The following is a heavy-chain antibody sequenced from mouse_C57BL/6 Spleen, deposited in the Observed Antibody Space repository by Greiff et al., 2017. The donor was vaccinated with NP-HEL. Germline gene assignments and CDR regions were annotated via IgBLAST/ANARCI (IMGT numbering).Heavy chain of an antibody. CDR1: GYAFTNYL. CDR3: ARWEDSLGRRYFDY. J-gene: IGHJ2*01. V-gene: IGHV1-54*01. CDR2: INPGSGGT. D-gene: IGHD4-1*01. Sequence: VHLVESGAELVRPGTSVKVSCKASGYAFTNYLIEWVKQRPGQGLEWIGVINPGSGGTNYNEKFKGKATLTADKSSSTAYMQLSSLTSEDSAVYFGARWEDSLGRRYFDYWGQGTTLTVSS.